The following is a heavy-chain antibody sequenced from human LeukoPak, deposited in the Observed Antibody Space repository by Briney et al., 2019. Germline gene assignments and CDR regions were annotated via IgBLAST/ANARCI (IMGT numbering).Heavy chain of an antibody. Sequence: GGSLRLSCAASGFSFTSYGMHWVRQAPGKGLEWVAVIWYDGTNKHYAGSVKGRYTISRDTSHNMLYLQMNSLRAEDTAVYYCARVSESGNSDYWGQGTLVTVSS. J-gene: IGHJ4*02. CDR2: IWYDGTNK. CDR1: GFSFTSYG. CDR3: ARVSESGNSDY. D-gene: IGHD4-23*01. V-gene: IGHV3-33*01.